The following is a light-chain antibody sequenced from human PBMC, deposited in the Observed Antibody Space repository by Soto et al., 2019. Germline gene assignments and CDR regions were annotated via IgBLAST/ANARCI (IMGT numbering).Light chain of an antibody. CDR2: DVN. V-gene: IGLV2-14*03. CDR1: SSDVGSYDY. CDR3: CAYSTSGTHV. J-gene: IGLJ1*01. Sequence: QSVLTQPASVSGSPGQSITFSCTGTSSDVGSYDYVSWHQQHPGKAPKLIIYDVNNRPSGVPSRFSGSKSGKTASLIISGLQTEDEADYYCCAYSTSGTHVFGTGTKVTVL.